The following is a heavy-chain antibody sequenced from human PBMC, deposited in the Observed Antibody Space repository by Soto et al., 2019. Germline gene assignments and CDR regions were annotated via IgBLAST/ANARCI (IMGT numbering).Heavy chain of an antibody. CDR1: GYTFTGYY. CDR3: ARGPVAGTPPRGQPINWFDP. J-gene: IGHJ5*02. Sequence: ASVKVSCKASGYTFTGYYMHWVRQAPGQGLEWMGWINPNSGGTTYAQKFQGWVTMTRDTSISTAYMELSRLKSDDTAVYYCARGPVAGTPPRGQPINWFDPWGQGTLVTVSS. D-gene: IGHD6-19*01. CDR2: INPNSGGT. V-gene: IGHV1-2*04.